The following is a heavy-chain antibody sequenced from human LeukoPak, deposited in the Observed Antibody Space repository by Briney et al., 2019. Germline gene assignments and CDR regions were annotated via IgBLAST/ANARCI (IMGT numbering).Heavy chain of an antibody. CDR3: ARVRVSSSSSLFGGWFDP. V-gene: IGHV4-4*02. Sequence: SETLSLTCAVSGGSISSSNWWSWVRQPPGKGLEWIGEIYHSGSTNYNPSLKSRVTISVDTSKNQFSLKLSSVTAADTAVYYCARVRVSSSSSLFGGWFDPWGQGTLVTVSS. CDR2: IYHSGST. D-gene: IGHD6-6*01. J-gene: IGHJ5*02. CDR1: GGSISSSNW.